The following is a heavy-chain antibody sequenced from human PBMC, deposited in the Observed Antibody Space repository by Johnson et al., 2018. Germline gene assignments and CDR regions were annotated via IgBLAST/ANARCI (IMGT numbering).Heavy chain of an antibody. CDR2: ISYDGSNK. CDR1: GFTFSSYA. V-gene: IGHV3-30-3*01. CDR3: ARGISSLGIYYYFYMDV. Sequence: QVQLVQAGGGVVQPGRSLRLSCAASGFTFSSYAMHWVRQAPGKGLEWVALISYDGSNKYYADTVKGRFTISRDKSKSTLYLQMNSLRAEDTAVYYCARGISSLGIYYYFYMDVWGKGTTVTVSS. D-gene: IGHD3-16*01. J-gene: IGHJ6*03.